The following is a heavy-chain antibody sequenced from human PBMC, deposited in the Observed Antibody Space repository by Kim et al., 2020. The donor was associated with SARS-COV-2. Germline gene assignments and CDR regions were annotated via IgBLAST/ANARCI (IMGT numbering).Heavy chain of an antibody. CDR3: ARDSVQIMVRGAYYYYYGMDV. CDR1: GYTFTSYG. CDR2: ISAYNGNT. V-gene: IGHV1-18*01. D-gene: IGHD3-10*01. Sequence: ASVKVSCKASGYTFTSYGISWVRQAPGQGLEWMGWISAYNGNTNYAQKLQGRVTMTTDTSTSTAYMELRSLRSDDTAVYYCARDSVQIMVRGAYYYYYGMDVWGQGTTVTVSS. J-gene: IGHJ6*02.